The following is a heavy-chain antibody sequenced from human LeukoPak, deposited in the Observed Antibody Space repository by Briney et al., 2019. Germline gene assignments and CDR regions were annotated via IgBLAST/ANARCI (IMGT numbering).Heavy chain of an antibody. CDR3: ASGRQQLAHYGMDV. V-gene: IGHV4-59*01. CDR1: GGSISSYY. J-gene: IGHJ6*02. Sequence: KPSETLSLTRTVSGGSISSYYWSWIRQPPGKGLEWIGYIYYSGSTNYNPSLKSRVTISVDTSKNQFSLKLSSVTAADTAVYYCASGRQQLAHYGMDVWGQGTTVTVSS. CDR2: IYYSGST. D-gene: IGHD6-13*01.